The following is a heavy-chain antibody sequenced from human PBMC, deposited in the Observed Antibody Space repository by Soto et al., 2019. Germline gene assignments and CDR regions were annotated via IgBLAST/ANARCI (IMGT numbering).Heavy chain of an antibody. D-gene: IGHD2-2*01. J-gene: IGHJ4*02. CDR3: ARDSRYCSSTSCPNSPQAY. V-gene: IGHV3-33*01. Sequence: HPGGSLRLSCAASGFTFSSYGMHWVRQAPGKGLEWVAVIWYDGSNKYYADSVKGRFTISRDNSKNTLYLQMNSLRAEDTAVYYCARDSRYCSSTSCPNSPQAYWGQGTLVTVSS. CDR1: GFTFSSYG. CDR2: IWYDGSNK.